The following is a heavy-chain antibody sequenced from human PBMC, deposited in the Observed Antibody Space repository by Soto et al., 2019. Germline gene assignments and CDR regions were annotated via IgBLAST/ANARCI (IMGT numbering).Heavy chain of an antibody. J-gene: IGHJ2*01. CDR1: GFTFDDYG. Sequence: EVQLVESGGGVVRPGGSLRLSCAASGFTFDDYGMSWVRQAPGKGLEWVSGINWNGGSTGYADSVKGRFTISRDNAKNSLYLQMNSLRAEDTALYYCARVFSLPVDTRGWYFDLWGRGTLVTVSS. CDR3: ARVFSLPVDTRGWYFDL. V-gene: IGHV3-20*04. D-gene: IGHD5-18*01. CDR2: INWNGGST.